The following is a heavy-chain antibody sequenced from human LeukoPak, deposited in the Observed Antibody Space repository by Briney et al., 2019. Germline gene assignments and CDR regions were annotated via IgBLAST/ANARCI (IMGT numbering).Heavy chain of an antibody. V-gene: IGHV3-74*01. CDR2: INSDGSST. J-gene: IGHJ4*02. CDR3: ARDLYCGGDCYSHDY. D-gene: IGHD2-21*02. CDR1: GFTFSSYW. Sequence: PGGSLRLSCAASGFTFSSYWMHWVRQAPGKGLVWVSRINSDGSSTSYADSVKGRFTISRDNAKNTLYLQMNSLRAEDTAVYYCARDLYCGGDCYSHDYWGQGTLVTVSS.